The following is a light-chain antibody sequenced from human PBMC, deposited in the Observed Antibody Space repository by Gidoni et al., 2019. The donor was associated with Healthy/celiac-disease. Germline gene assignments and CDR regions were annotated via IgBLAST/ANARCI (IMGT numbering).Light chain of an antibody. CDR2: QDS. J-gene: IGLJ2*01. Sequence: SYELTQPLSVSVSPGQTASITCSGDKLGDKYACWYQQKPGQSPVLVIYQDSKRPSGIPERFSGSNSGNTATLTISGTQAMDEADYYCQAWDSFVVFGGGTKLTVL. CDR3: QAWDSFVV. CDR1: KLGDKY. V-gene: IGLV3-1*01.